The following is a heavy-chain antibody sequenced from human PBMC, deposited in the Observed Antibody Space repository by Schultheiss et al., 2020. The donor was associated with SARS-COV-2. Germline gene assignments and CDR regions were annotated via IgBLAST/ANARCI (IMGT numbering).Heavy chain of an antibody. CDR2: ISAYNGNT. CDR3: ARGGASSLPFDY. Sequence: SVKVSCKASGGTFSSYAISWVRQAPGQGLEWMGWISAYNGNTNYAQKLQGRVTITADESTSTAYMELSSLRSEDTAVYFCARGGASSLPFDYWGQGALVTVSS. CDR1: GGTFSSYA. V-gene: IGHV1-69*13. D-gene: IGHD6-13*01. J-gene: IGHJ4*02.